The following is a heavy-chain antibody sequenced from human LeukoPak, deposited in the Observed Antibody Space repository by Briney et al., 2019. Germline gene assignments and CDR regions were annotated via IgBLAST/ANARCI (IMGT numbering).Heavy chain of an antibody. J-gene: IGHJ5*02. Sequence: SETLSLTCTVSIASVSTDAYSWNWIRQPPGRGLEWIGSIYYSGSTNYNPSLTSRVTISVDTSKNQFSLKLSSVTAADTAAYYCARGRGNYVRWWFDPWGQGTLVTVSS. CDR2: IYYSGST. CDR1: IASVSTDAYS. D-gene: IGHD1-26*01. V-gene: IGHV4-61*08. CDR3: ARGRGNYVRWWFDP.